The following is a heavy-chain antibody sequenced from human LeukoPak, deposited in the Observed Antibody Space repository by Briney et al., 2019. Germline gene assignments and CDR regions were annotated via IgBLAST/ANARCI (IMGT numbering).Heavy chain of an antibody. V-gene: IGHV4-39*07. D-gene: IGHD5/OR15-5a*01. Sequence: SETLSLTCTVSGGSISSISYYWGWIRQPPGKGLEWIGTIYHSGSTYCNPSLKSRVTISIDTSKNQFSLKLSSVTAADTAVYYCARGASSVNRVHAFDIWGQGTMVTVSS. CDR3: ARGASSVNRVHAFDI. J-gene: IGHJ3*02. CDR1: GGSISSISYY. CDR2: IYHSGST.